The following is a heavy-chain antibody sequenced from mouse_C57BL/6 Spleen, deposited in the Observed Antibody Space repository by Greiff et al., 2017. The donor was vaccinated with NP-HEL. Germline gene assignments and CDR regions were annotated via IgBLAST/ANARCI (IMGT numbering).Heavy chain of an antibody. Sequence: EVQLQQSGPELVKPGASVKIPCKASGYTFTDYNMDWVKQSHGKSLEWIGDINPNNGGTIYNQKFKGKATLTVDKSSSTAYMELRSLTSEDTAVYYCARYYYGSSYHYYDMDYWGQGTSVTVSS. CDR1: GYTFTDYN. CDR3: ARYYYGSSYHYYDMDY. CDR2: INPNNGGT. J-gene: IGHJ4*01. D-gene: IGHD1-1*01. V-gene: IGHV1-18*01.